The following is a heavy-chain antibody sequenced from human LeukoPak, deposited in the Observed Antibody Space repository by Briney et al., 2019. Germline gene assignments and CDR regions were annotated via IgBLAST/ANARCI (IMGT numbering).Heavy chain of an antibody. J-gene: IGHJ4*02. CDR2: ISETGAIT. CDR3: AKYIGPSRRIFDY. Sequence: GGSLRLSCAASGFTFSSYAMSLVRQAPGKGLEWVSSISETGAITNYADSAKGRFTISRDNSKNTLYLQMSSLRAEDAAVYFCAKYIGPSRRIFDYWGQETLVAVSS. CDR1: GFTFSSYA. D-gene: IGHD2/OR15-2a*01. V-gene: IGHV3-23*01.